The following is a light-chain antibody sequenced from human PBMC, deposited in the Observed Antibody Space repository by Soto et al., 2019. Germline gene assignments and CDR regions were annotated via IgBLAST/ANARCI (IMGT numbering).Light chain of an antibody. CDR1: QIISYTSNNKNY. CDR2: WAS. J-gene: IGKJ1*01. CDR3: QQFYTTPRT. V-gene: IGKV4-1*01. Sequence: DIVMTQSPDSLAVSLGERATINCKSSQIISYTSNNKNYLAWYQQKPGQPPRLLIYWASTRQSGVPDRFSGSGSGTDFTLTISSLQAEDVAVYYCQQFYTTPRTFGQGTKVEIK.